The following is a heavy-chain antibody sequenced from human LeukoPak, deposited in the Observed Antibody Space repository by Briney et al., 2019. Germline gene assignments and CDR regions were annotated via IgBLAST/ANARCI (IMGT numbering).Heavy chain of an antibody. D-gene: IGHD3-22*01. CDR3: APSLYYYDSSGYYTLDY. CDR2: INPNSGGT. V-gene: IGHV1-2*02. J-gene: IGHJ4*02. Sequence: ASVKVSCKASGYTFTGYYMHWVRQAPGQGLEWMGWINPNSGGTNYAQKFQGRVTITRDTSISTAYMELSRLRSDDTAVYYCAPSLYYYDSSGYYTLDYWGQGTLVTVSS. CDR1: GYTFTGYY.